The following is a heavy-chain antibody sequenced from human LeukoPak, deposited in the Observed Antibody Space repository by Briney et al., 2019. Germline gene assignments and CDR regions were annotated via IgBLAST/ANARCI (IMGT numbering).Heavy chain of an antibody. J-gene: IGHJ4*02. CDR2: ISGSGVTT. CDR1: GFTFSNYG. CDR3: AKDHRWELRSTELDY. D-gene: IGHD2-15*01. Sequence: GGSLRLSCAASGFTFSNYGMSWVRQAPGKGLEWVSAISGSGVTTYYADSVKGRFTISRNNSKHTLYLQMNSLRAEDTAVYYCAKDHRWELRSTELDYWGQGTLVTVSS. V-gene: IGHV3-23*01.